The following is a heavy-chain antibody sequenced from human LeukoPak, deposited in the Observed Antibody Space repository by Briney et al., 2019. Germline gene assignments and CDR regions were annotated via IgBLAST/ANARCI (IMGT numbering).Heavy chain of an antibody. Sequence: SETLSLTCTVSGGSINSSTYYWGWVRQPPGKGLEWIVSIYYSGNTYYNPSLKSRVTISVDTSKNQFSLKLSSVTAADTAVYYCARLYDFWSGDHNWFDPWGQGTLITVSS. CDR2: IYYSGNT. J-gene: IGHJ5*02. CDR1: GGSINSSTYY. D-gene: IGHD3-3*01. V-gene: IGHV4-39*01. CDR3: ARLYDFWSGDHNWFDP.